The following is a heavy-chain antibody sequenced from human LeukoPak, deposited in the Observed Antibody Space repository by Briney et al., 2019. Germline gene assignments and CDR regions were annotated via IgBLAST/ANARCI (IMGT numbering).Heavy chain of an antibody. CDR3: AKGSYSSGWYESDY. CDR2: IGGGGGGT. J-gene: IGHJ4*02. V-gene: IGHV3-23*01. Sequence: GGSLRLSCAASGFTFSSYAMNWVRQAPGKGLEWVSAIGGGGGGTYYADSVKGRFTISRDNSKNTLYLQMNSLRAEDTAVYYCAKGSYSSGWYESDYWGQGTLVTVSS. D-gene: IGHD6-19*01. CDR1: GFTFSSYA.